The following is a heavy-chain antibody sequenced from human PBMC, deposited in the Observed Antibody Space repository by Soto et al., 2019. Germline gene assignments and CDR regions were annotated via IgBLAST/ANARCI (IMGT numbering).Heavy chain of an antibody. D-gene: IGHD2-21*02. CDR2: FDPEDGET. Sequence: ASVKVSCKISGYTITELSMHWVRLATGKGLEWMGGFDPEDGETIYAQKFQGRVTMTEDTSTDTAYMELSSLRSEDTAVYYCATVSYCGGDCYSNKYYFDYWGQGTLVTVSS. CDR3: ATVSYCGGDCYSNKYYFDY. CDR1: GYTITELS. J-gene: IGHJ4*02. V-gene: IGHV1-24*01.